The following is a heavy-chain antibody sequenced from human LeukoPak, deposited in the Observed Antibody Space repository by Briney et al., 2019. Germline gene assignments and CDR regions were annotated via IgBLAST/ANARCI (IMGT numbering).Heavy chain of an antibody. V-gene: IGHV1-69*13. Sequence: GASVKVSCKASGGTFSSYAISWVRQAPGQGLEWMGGIIPIFGTANYAQKFQGRVTITADESTSTAYMELGSLRSEDTAVYYCARDADGYNYDAFDIWGQGTMVTVSS. D-gene: IGHD5-24*01. CDR3: ARDADGYNYDAFDI. CDR1: GGTFSSYA. CDR2: IIPIFGTA. J-gene: IGHJ3*02.